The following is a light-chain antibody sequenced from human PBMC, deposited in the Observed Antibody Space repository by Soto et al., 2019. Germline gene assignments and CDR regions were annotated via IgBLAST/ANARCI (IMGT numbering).Light chain of an antibody. CDR3: SSFTGSNYV. V-gene: IGLV2-14*03. CDR2: DVS. J-gene: IGLJ1*01. CDR1: ISDVGGYNF. Sequence: QSALTQPASVSGSPGQSITISCTGTISDVGGYNFVFWYQQYPGKAPKLMICDVSNRPSGVSNRFSGSKSGNTASLTISGLQAEDEADYYCSSFTGSNYVFGTGTKVTVL.